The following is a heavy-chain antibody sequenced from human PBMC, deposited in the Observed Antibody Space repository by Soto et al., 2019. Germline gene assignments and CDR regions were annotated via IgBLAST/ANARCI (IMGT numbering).Heavy chain of an antibody. Sequence: QVQLVESEGGVVQPGRSLRLSCTASGFTFSNYGMHWVRQAPGKGLEWVTVISYDGNVAYCADSVKGRFTSSRDNSKNTLYLQMNSLRTEDTAVYYCAKEGPITNWYFDYWGQGTLVTVSS. CDR3: AKEGPITNWYFDY. CDR2: ISYDGNVA. V-gene: IGHV3-30*18. J-gene: IGHJ4*02. CDR1: GFTFSNYG. D-gene: IGHD1-1*01.